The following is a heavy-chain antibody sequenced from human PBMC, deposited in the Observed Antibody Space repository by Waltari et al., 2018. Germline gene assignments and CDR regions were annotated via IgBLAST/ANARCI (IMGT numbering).Heavy chain of an antibody. J-gene: IGHJ4*02. CDR2: IYHSGST. V-gene: IGHV4-38-2*01. CDR3: ARVTRRPPHDTPPNDY. D-gene: IGHD3-9*01. CDR1: GYSIRSGYH. Sequence: QVQLQESGPGLVKPSETLSLTCAVPGYSIRSGYHWGWIRQPPGKWLEWIGSIYHSGSTYYNPSLKSRVTISVDTSKNQFSLKLSSVTAADTAVYYCARVTRRPPHDTPPNDYWGQGTLVTVSS.